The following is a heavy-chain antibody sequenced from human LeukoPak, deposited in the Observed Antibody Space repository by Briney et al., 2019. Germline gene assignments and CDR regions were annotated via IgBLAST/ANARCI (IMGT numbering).Heavy chain of an antibody. D-gene: IGHD3-3*02. CDR1: GGTFSIYA. CDR2: IIPILGIA. J-gene: IGHJ4*02. Sequence: GASVTVSFKASGGTFSIYAISWVRQAPGQGLEWMGRIIPILGIANYAQKFQGRVTITADKSTSTAYMELSSLRSEDTAVYYCARAMHGRVALGYWGQGTLVTVSS. V-gene: IGHV1-69*04. CDR3: ARAMHGRVALGY.